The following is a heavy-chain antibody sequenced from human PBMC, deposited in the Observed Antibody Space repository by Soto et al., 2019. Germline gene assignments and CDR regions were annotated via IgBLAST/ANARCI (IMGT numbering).Heavy chain of an antibody. CDR2: INHSGST. D-gene: IGHD3-9*01. Sequence: QVQLQQWGAGLLKPSETLSLTCAVYGGSFSGYYWSWIRQPPGKGLEWIGEINHSGSTNYNPSLQSRVTISVDASKNQFALKLSSVTAADTAVYYCASLSTISLKCYYWGQGTLVTVSS. CDR1: GGSFSGYY. V-gene: IGHV4-34*01. J-gene: IGHJ4*02. CDR3: ASLSTISLKCYY.